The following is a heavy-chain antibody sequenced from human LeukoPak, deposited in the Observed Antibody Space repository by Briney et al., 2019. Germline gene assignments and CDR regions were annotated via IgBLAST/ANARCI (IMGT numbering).Heavy chain of an antibody. CDR3: ARDTPATIAAAGPFGY. V-gene: IGHV1-46*01. D-gene: IGHD6-13*01. CDR2: INPSGGST. CDR1: GYTFTSYY. J-gene: IGHJ4*02. Sequence: GASVKVSCKASGYTFTSYYMHWVRQAPGQGLEWMGIINPSGGSTSYAQKFQGRVTMTRDTSTSTVYMELSSLRSEDTAAYYCARDTPATIAAAGPFGYWGQGTLVTVSS.